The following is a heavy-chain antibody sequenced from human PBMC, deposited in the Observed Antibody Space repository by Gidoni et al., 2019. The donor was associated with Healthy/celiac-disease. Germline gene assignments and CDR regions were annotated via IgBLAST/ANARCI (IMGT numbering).Heavy chain of an antibody. CDR3: ARGGYCGGDCYLDY. J-gene: IGHJ4*02. D-gene: IGHD2-21*02. CDR2: IYSGGST. CDR1: GFPVSSNY. V-gene: IGHV3-53*01. Sequence: EVQLVESGGGLIQPGGSLILSCAASGFPVSSNYMSWVRQAPGKGLEWVSVIYSGGSTYYADSVKGRFTISRDNSKNTLYLQMNSLRAEDTAVYYCARGGYCGGDCYLDYWGQGTLVTVSS.